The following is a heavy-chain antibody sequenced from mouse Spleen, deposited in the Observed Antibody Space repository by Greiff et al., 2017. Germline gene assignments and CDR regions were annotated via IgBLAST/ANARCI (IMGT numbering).Heavy chain of an antibody. V-gene: IGHV5-9*04. CDR3: ARFLTGTFDY. Sequence: EVKLVESGGGLVKLGGSLKLSCAASGFTFSSYAMSWVRQTPEKRLEWVATISSGGGNTYYPDSVKGRFTISRDNAKNTLYLQMSSWKSEDTAMYYCARFLTGTFDYWGQGTTLTVSS. CDR1: GFTFSSYA. CDR2: ISSGGGNT. J-gene: IGHJ2*01. D-gene: IGHD4-1*01.